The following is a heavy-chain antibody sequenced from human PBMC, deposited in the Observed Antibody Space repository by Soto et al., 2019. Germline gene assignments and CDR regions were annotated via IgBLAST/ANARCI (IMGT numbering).Heavy chain of an antibody. V-gene: IGHV1-2*02. J-gene: IGHJ4*02. D-gene: IGHD6-6*01. CDR3: ARAMYSNWSGHLTSLGY. Sequence: GASVKVSCKASGYTFTGYYMHWVRQAPGQGLEWMGWINPNSGGTNYAQKFQGRVTMTRDTSISTAYMELSRLRSDDTAVYYCARAMYSNWSGHLTSLGYWGQGTLVTV. CDR1: GYTFTGYY. CDR2: INPNSGGT.